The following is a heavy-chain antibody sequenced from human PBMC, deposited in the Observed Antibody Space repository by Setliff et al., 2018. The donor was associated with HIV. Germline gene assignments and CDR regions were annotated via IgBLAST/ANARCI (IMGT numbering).Heavy chain of an antibody. D-gene: IGHD3-22*01. Sequence: GASVKVSCKASGGTLSSYAISWVRQAPGQGLEWMGGIIPIFGTANYAQKFQGRVTITADESTSTAYMELSSLRSEDTAVYYCADSSGYYWNWFDPWGQGTLVTVSS. J-gene: IGHJ5*02. CDR1: GGTLSSYA. CDR3: ADSSGYYWNWFDP. CDR2: IIPIFGTA. V-gene: IGHV1-69*13.